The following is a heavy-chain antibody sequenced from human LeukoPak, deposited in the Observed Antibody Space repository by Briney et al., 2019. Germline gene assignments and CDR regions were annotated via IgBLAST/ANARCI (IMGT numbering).Heavy chain of an antibody. CDR2: MSHDGGIE. Sequence: GGSLRLSCAASGFTFSSYWMNWARQAPGKGLEWVAVMSHDGGIEKYAGSVKGRFTISRDNSRETLFLQMNSLRSDDTAVYYCARAKIIYSITHMDVWGQGTTVTVSS. J-gene: IGHJ6*02. CDR1: GFTFSSYW. D-gene: IGHD5-12*01. CDR3: ARAKIIYSITHMDV. V-gene: IGHV3-30*03.